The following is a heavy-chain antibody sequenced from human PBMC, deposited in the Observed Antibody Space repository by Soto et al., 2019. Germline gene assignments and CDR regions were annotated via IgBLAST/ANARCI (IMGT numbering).Heavy chain of an antibody. CDR2: IYHSGST. CDR3: ARGKGLSYYGMDV. CDR1: GCFIPICNC. Sequence: SAALTPTCHVSGCFIPICNCSSWVLQPPGKGLEWIGEIYHSGSTNYNPSLKSRVTISVDKSKNQFSLKLSSVTAADTAVYYCARGKGLSYYGMDVWGQGTTDT. V-gene: IGHV4-4*02. J-gene: IGHJ6*02.